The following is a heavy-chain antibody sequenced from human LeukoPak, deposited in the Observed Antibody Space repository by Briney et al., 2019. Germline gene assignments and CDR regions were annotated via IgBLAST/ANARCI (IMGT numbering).Heavy chain of an antibody. Sequence: GASVKVSCKASGYTFIGNYMHWVRQAPGQGLEWMGWINPNSGGTNYAQNFQGRVTMTRDTSISTAYMELSRLRSDDTAVYYCARQQKVYYYMDVWGKGTTVTVSS. CDR1: GYTFIGNY. V-gene: IGHV1-2*02. CDR3: ARQQKVYYYMDV. CDR2: INPNSGGT. J-gene: IGHJ6*03.